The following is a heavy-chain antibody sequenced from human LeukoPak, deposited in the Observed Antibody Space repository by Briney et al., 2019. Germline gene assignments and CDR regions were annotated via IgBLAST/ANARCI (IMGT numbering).Heavy chain of an antibody. CDR3: ARALGDGSSPDYYYYYGMDV. V-gene: IGHV3-74*01. D-gene: IGHD6-13*01. CDR2: INSDGSST. J-gene: IGHJ6*02. CDR1: GFTFSSYW. Sequence: GGSLRLSCAASGFTFSSYWMHWVRQAPGKVLVWVSRINSDGSSTSYADSVKGRFTISRDNAKNTLYLQMNSLRAEDTAVYYCARALGDGSSPDYYYYYGMDVWGQGTTVTVSS.